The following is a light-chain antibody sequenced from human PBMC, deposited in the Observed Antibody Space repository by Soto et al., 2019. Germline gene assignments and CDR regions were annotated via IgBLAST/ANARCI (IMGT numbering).Light chain of an antibody. Sequence: DIQMTQSPSTLSASVGDRVTITCRASQSISSWLAWYQQKPGKAPKLLIYDASSLESGVPSRFSGSGSGTEFTLTIRSLQADDVATYYCQQYNSYPYSFGQGTKVEIK. CDR3: QQYNSYPYS. CDR1: QSISSW. V-gene: IGKV1-5*01. CDR2: DAS. J-gene: IGKJ2*03.